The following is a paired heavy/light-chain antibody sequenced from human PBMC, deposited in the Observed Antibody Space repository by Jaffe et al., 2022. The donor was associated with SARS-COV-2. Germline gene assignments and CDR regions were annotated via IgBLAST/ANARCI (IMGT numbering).Light chain of an antibody. CDR3: MQALQTPST. Sequence: DIVMTQSPLSLPVTPGEPASISCRSSQSLLRSTGYNYLDWYLQKPGQSPQLLIYLGSNRASGVPDRFSGSGSGTDFTLKISRVEAEDVGVYYCMQALQTPSTFGQGTKVEIK. V-gene: IGKV2-28*01. CDR2: LGS. CDR1: QSLLRSTGYNY. J-gene: IGKJ1*01.
Heavy chain of an antibody. V-gene: IGHV3-23*01. CDR3: AKGGTGNVVRGVMGY. Sequence: EVQLLESGGGLVQPGGSLRLSCTASGFTFSSYVINWVRQAPGKGLEWVSAIRGSSGDTYYADSVKGRFTISRDNSKNTFYLQMNSLRAEDTAVYYCAKGGTGNVVRGVMGYWGQGALVTVSS. CDR1: GFTFSSYV. CDR2: IRGSSGDT. D-gene: IGHD3-10*01. J-gene: IGHJ4*02.